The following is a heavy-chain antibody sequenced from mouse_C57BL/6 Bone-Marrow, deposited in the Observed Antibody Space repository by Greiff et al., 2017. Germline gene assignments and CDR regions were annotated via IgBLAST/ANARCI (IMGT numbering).Heavy chain of an antibody. CDR1: GFTFSSYA. Sequence: EVNLVESGGGLVKPGGSLKLSCAASGFTFSSYAMSWVRQTPEKRLEWVATISDGGSYTYYPDNVKGRFTISRDNAKNNLYLQMSHLKSEDTAMYYCAREGYPAWFAYWGQGTLVTVSA. J-gene: IGHJ3*01. CDR3: AREGYPAWFAY. D-gene: IGHD2-2*01. CDR2: ISDGGSYT. V-gene: IGHV5-4*01.